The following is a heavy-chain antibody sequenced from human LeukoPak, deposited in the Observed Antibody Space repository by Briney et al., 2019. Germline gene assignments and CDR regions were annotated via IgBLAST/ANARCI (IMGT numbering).Heavy chain of an antibody. CDR1: GYTFTGYY. CDR2: INPDSGDT. CDR3: ARGPFRNVDTAMVASRFDP. D-gene: IGHD5-18*01. Sequence: ASVTVSCTASGYTFTGYYIHWVRLAPGRGLEWMGWINPDSGDTNYLQKFQGRVTMTRDTSISIAYMELSRLRSDDTAVYFCARGPFRNVDTAMVASRFDPWGQGTLVTVSS. J-gene: IGHJ5*02. V-gene: IGHV1-2*02.